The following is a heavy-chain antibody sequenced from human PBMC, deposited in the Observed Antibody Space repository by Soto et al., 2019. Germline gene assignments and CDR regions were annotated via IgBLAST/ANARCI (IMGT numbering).Heavy chain of an antibody. CDR3: TRVNTMIVVVIDYYGMDV. Sequence: PGGSLRLSCTASGFTFGDYAMSWFRQAPGKGLEWVGFIRSKAYGGTTEYAASVKGRFTISRDDSKSIAYLQMNSLKTEDTAVYYCTRVNTMIVVVIDYYGMDVWGQGTTVTVSS. V-gene: IGHV3-49*03. J-gene: IGHJ6*02. D-gene: IGHD3-22*01. CDR2: IRSKAYGGTT. CDR1: GFTFGDYA.